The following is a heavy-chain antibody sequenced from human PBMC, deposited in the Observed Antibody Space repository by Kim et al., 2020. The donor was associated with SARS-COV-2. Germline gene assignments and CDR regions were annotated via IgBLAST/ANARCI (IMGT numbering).Heavy chain of an antibody. J-gene: IGHJ4*02. V-gene: IGHV5-51*01. Sequence: GESLKISCKGSGYSFTSYWIGWVRQMPGKGLEWMGIIYPGDSDTRYSPSFQGQVTISADKSISTAYLQWSCLKASDTAMYYCARQVRHYDILTGYYEPTKFDYWGQGTLVTVSS. CDR2: IYPGDSDT. D-gene: IGHD3-9*01. CDR3: ARQVRHYDILTGYYEPTKFDY. CDR1: GYSFTSYW.